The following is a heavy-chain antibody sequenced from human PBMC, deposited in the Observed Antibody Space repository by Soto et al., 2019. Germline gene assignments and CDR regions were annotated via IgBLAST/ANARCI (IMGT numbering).Heavy chain of an antibody. CDR3: ASYLGYCSSTSCYTAENWFDP. CDR1: GGTFSSYA. D-gene: IGHD2-2*02. V-gene: IGHV1-69*01. Sequence: QVQLVQSGAEVKKPGSSVKVSCKASGGTFSSYAISWVRQAPGQGLEWMGGIIPIFGTANYAQKFQGRVTITADESTSTAYMELSSLRSEDTAVYYCASYLGYCSSTSCYTAENWFDPWGQGTLVTVSS. CDR2: IIPIFGTA. J-gene: IGHJ5*02.